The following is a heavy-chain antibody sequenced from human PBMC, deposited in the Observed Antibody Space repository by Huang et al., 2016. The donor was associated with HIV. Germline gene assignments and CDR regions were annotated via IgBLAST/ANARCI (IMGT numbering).Heavy chain of an antibody. D-gene: IGHD7-27*01. CDR3: ARGTRLTGLWYFDL. CDR2: INGDGSST. J-gene: IGHJ2*01. Sequence: EVQLVESGGGLVQPGGSLRLSCSASGFTFSSYWMHWVRQAPGKGLVWVSRINGDGSSTNYADSGKGRFTISRDNAKNTLYVQVNSLRAEDTAVYYCARGTRLTGLWYFDLWGRGTLVIVSS. CDR1: GFTFSSYW. V-gene: IGHV3-74*01.